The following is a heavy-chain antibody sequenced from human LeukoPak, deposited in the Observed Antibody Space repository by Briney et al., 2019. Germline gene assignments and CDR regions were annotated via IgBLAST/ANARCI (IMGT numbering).Heavy chain of an antibody. J-gene: IGHJ5*01. CDR1: GFTFSTYW. D-gene: IGHD1-26*01. CDR2: INQDGSQT. V-gene: IGHV3-7*01. CDR3: VREIEASTSWSHGGSWFDS. Sequence: GGSLRLSCAASGFTFSTYWMRWVRQAPGKGLEWVANINQDGSQTYYVGSVKGRFTISRDNAKNLVHLQMNSLRAGDTAVYYCVREIEASTSWSHGGSWFDSWGQGTLVTVSS.